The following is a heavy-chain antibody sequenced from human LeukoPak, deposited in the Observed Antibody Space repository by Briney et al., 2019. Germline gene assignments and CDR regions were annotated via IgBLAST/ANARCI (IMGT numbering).Heavy chain of an antibody. D-gene: IGHD6-19*01. CDR3: ARDPSVSGTGWFDP. CDR1: GFTFSTYA. CDR2: INGRGDDT. V-gene: IGHV3-23*01. Sequence: GGSLRLSCIASGFTFSTYAMSWARRAPGKGLEWVSVINGRGDDTYYADSVKGRFTISRDNSKNSLYLQMNSLRDEDTAVYYCARDPSVSGTGWFDPWGQGTLVTVSS. J-gene: IGHJ5*02.